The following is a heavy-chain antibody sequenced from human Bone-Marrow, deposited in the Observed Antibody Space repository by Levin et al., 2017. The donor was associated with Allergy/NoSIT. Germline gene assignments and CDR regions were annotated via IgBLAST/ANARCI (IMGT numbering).Heavy chain of an antibody. CDR2: IYQNGNT. J-gene: IGHJ6*02. Sequence: PGGSLRLSCAVSGYSIRSGYYWGWVRQPPGKGLEWIGSIYQNGNTFYNSSLKSRVTITIDTSKNTLSLNLNSVTAADTAVYYCARFPHSETLFGVVAHGVDVWGQGTTVSVS. CDR1: GYSIRSGYY. V-gene: IGHV4-38-2*01. D-gene: IGHD3-3*01. CDR3: ARFPHSETLFGVVAHGVDV.